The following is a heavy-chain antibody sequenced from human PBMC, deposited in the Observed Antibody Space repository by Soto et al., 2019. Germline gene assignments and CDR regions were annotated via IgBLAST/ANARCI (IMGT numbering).Heavy chain of an antibody. V-gene: IGHV5-51*01. CDR3: ARLTGAIPFYYYGLDV. CDR1: GYSFSNYW. Sequence: PGESLKISCKTSGYSFSNYWIGWVRQMPGKGLEWMGIIFPGDSDTRYSPSFQGQVTISADKSISTAYLQWSSLKASDTAMYYCARLTGAIPFYYYGLDVWGQGTAVTVSS. D-gene: IGHD2-21*01. J-gene: IGHJ6*02. CDR2: IFPGDSDT.